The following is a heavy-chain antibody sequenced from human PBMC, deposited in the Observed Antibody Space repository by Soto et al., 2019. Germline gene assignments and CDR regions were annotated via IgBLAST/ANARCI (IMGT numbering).Heavy chain of an antibody. D-gene: IGHD3-10*01. CDR3: ARGWFGPDV. CDR2: IDNAGTDS. J-gene: IGHJ6*04. V-gene: IGHV3-74*01. CDR1: GFTLSGRS. Sequence: EVQLVESGGGLVQPGGSLRLSCAASGFTLSGRSMHWVRQAPGKGLVWVSGIDNAGTDSTYADSVKGRFHSSRDNAKNMLYLQMNSLRVEDTAVYYCARGWFGPDVWGKGTTVTVSS.